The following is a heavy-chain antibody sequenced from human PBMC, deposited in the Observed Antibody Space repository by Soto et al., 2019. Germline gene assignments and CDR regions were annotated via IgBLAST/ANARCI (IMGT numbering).Heavy chain of an antibody. Sequence: QVQLQQWGAGLLKPSETLSLTCAVYGGSFSGYYWSWIRQPPGKGLEWIGEINHSGSTDYNPSLKSRVTISVDTSKNQFSLKLSSVTAADTAVYYGEREHAKGTFDYWGQGTLVTVSS. CDR3: EREHAKGTFDY. CDR2: INHSGST. J-gene: IGHJ4*02. CDR1: GGSFSGYY. V-gene: IGHV4-34*01.